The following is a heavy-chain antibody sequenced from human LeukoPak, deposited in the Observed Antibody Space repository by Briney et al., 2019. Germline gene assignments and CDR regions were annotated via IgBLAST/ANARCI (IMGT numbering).Heavy chain of an antibody. J-gene: IGHJ4*02. Sequence: SETLSLTCTASGGSISSYYWSWIRQPPGKGLEWIGYIYYSGSTNYNPSLKSRVTISVDTSKNQFSLKLSSVTAADTAVYYCARRAGTFFDYWGQGTLVTVSS. D-gene: IGHD6-19*01. CDR2: IYYSGST. CDR3: ARRAGTFFDY. V-gene: IGHV4-59*08. CDR1: GGSISSYY.